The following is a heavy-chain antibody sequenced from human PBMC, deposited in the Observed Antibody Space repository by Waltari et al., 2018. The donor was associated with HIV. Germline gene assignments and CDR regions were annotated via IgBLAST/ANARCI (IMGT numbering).Heavy chain of an antibody. J-gene: IGHJ3*02. V-gene: IGHV1-3*01. CDR1: GYTFTSYA. CDR3: ASEYDFWSGYHFMDI. CDR2: INAGNGNT. D-gene: IGHD3-3*01. Sequence: QVQLVQSGAEVKKPGASVKVSCKASGYTFTSYAMHWVRKAPGQRLSWLGWINAGNGNTKYSQKFQGRVTITRDTSASTAYMELSSLRSEDTAVYYCASEYDFWSGYHFMDIWGQGTMVTVSS.